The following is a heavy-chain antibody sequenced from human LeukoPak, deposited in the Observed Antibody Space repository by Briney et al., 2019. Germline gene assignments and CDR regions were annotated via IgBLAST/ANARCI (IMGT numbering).Heavy chain of an antibody. J-gene: IGHJ4*02. Sequence: PGGSLRLSCAASGFTFSSYAMHWVRQAPGQGLEWMGIINPSGGSTSYAQKFQGRVTMTRDTSTSTVYMELSSLRSEDTAVYYCAKGAVTTPSNLDYWGQGTLVTVSS. CDR2: INPSGGST. D-gene: IGHD4-17*01. CDR3: AKGAVTTPSNLDY. CDR1: GFTFSSYA. V-gene: IGHV1-46*01.